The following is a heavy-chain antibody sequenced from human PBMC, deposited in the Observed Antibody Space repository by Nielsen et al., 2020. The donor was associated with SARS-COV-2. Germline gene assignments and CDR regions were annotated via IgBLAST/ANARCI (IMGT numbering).Heavy chain of an antibody. J-gene: IGHJ4*02. Sequence: GESLKISCAASGFSFSSYEMNWVRQAPGTGLEWISYISSGGRTTYYADSVKGRFTISRDNAKNSLYLQMNSLRAEDTAVYYCARDLTGVGYWGQGTLVTVSS. V-gene: IGHV3-48*03. CDR1: GFSFSSYE. CDR3: ARDLTGVGY. CDR2: ISSGGRTT. D-gene: IGHD3-9*01.